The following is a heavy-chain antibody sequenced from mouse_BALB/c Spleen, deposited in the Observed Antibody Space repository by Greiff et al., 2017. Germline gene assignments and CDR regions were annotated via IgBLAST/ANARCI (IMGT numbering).Heavy chain of an antibody. V-gene: IGHV5-9-4*01. CDR3: AREWDKDKAWFAY. CDR1: GFTFSSYA. Sequence: DVMLVESGGGLVKPGGSLKLSCAASGFTFSSYAMSWVRQSPEKRLEWVAEISSGGSYTYYPDTVTGRFTISRDNAKNTLYLEMSSLRSEDTAMYDCAREWDKDKAWFAYWGQGTLVTVSA. CDR2: ISSGGSYT. J-gene: IGHJ3*01. D-gene: IGHD3-3*01.